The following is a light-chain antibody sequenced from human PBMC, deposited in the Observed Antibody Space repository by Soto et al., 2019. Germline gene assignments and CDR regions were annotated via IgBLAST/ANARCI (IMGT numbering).Light chain of an antibody. CDR2: AAS. Sequence: DLQMTQSPSSLSASVGDRVTITCRASQSISSYLNWYQQKPGKAPKLLIYAASSLQSGVPSRFSGSGSGTDFTLTISSLQPEDFATYYCQQSYSTPQALTFGGGTKVEIK. J-gene: IGKJ4*01. CDR3: QQSYSTPQALT. V-gene: IGKV1-39*01. CDR1: QSISSY.